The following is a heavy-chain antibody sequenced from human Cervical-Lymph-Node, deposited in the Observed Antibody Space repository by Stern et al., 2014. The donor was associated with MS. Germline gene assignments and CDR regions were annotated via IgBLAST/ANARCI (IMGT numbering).Heavy chain of an antibody. D-gene: IGHD6-6*01. V-gene: IGHV3-9*01. J-gene: IGHJ2*01. Sequence: ELQLVESGGGLVQPGRSLRLSWAASGFTLDDYAMHWVRQAPGKSLEWFSGISWNSGSEGYADSVKGRFTISRDNAKNSLYLQMNSLRAEDTALYYCAKDSSSWSPHWYFDLWGRGTLVTVSS. CDR2: ISWNSGSE. CDR1: GFTLDDYA. CDR3: AKDSSSWSPHWYFDL.